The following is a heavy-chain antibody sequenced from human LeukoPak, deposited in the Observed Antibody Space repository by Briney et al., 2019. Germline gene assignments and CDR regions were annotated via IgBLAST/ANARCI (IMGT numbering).Heavy chain of an antibody. CDR3: AREAAGDIVVVVAATMELGDAFDI. J-gene: IGHJ3*02. CDR2: INPNSGGI. CDR1: GYTFTGYY. Sequence: GASVKVSCKASGYTFTGYYMHWVRQAPGQGLDWMGWINPNSGGINYAQQFQGRVTMTRDTSISTAYMELSRLRSDDTAVYYCAREAAGDIVVVVAATMELGDAFDIWGQGTMVTVSS. D-gene: IGHD2-15*01. V-gene: IGHV1-2*02.